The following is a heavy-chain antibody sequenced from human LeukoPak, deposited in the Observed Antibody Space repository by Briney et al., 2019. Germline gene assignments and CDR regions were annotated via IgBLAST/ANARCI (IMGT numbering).Heavy chain of an antibody. Sequence: PGGSLRLSCATSGFSFSIYGMHWVRQAQGKGLEWVALTWYDGSNKNYADSVKGRFTISRDNSKNTLYLQMNSLRGEDTAVYYCARGSTGWSRGDYWGRGTLVTVSS. CDR1: GFSFSIYG. D-gene: IGHD2-2*01. CDR2: TWYDGSNK. J-gene: IGHJ4*02. CDR3: ARGSTGWSRGDY. V-gene: IGHV3-33*01.